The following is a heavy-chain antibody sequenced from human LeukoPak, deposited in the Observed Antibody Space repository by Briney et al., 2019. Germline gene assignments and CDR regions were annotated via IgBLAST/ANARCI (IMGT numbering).Heavy chain of an antibody. CDR1: GFTFSSYA. J-gene: IGHJ4*02. D-gene: IGHD3-3*02. CDR3: AKSEHSTSAKRRIDY. V-gene: IGHV3-23*01. CDR2: ISGSGAST. Sequence: GGSLRLSCAASGFTFSSYAMTWVRQAPGKGLEWVSGISGSGASTYSADSVKGRFTISRDNSENRLYLQMNSLRAEDTAIYYCAKSEHSTSAKRRIDYWGQGTLVTVSS.